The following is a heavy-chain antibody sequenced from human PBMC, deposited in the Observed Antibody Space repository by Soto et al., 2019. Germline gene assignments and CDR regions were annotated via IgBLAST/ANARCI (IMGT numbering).Heavy chain of an antibody. CDR2: INSDGSIT. J-gene: IGHJ4*02. V-gene: IGHV3-74*01. CDR1: GFTFSSYW. Sequence: PGGSLRLSCAASGFTFSSYWMHWVRQVPEKGLVWVSRINSDGSITNYADAVKGRFTISRDNVKNTLYLQMNSLRAEDTAVYYCVKNSWGVGGSYRPEYWGQGTLVTVSS. D-gene: IGHD3-16*02. CDR3: VKNSWGVGGSYRPEY.